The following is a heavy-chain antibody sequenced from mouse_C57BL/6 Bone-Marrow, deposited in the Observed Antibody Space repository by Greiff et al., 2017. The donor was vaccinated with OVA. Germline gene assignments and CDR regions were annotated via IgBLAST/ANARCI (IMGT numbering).Heavy chain of an antibody. J-gene: IGHJ4*01. CDR2: IYPRSGNT. Sequence: VMLVESGAELARPGASVKLSCKASGYTFTSYGISWVKQRTGQGLEWIGEIYPRSGNTYYNEKFKGKATLTADKSSSTAYMELPRLTADDSVVYLCARRDYGSSCYDAMAYWGQGTSVTVSS. V-gene: IGHV1-81*01. CDR3: ARRDYGSSCYDAMAY. CDR1: GYTFTSYG. D-gene: IGHD1-1*01.